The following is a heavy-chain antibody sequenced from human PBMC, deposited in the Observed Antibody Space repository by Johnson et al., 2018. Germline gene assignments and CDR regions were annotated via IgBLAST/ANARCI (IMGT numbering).Heavy chain of an antibody. CDR2: IRNRDARYTT. V-gene: IGHV3-72*01. CDR3: TTDSRASPEY. CDR1: GLTFSNPY. D-gene: IGHD6-19*01. Sequence: EVQLLESGGGLVQPGGSLRLSCAASGLTFSNPYMNWVRQAPGNGLEWVGRIRNRDARYTTEYAASVRGRFTISRDDSKNSVYLQLNSLNTEDTAVYYCTTDSRASPEYWGQGTLVTVSS. J-gene: IGHJ4*02.